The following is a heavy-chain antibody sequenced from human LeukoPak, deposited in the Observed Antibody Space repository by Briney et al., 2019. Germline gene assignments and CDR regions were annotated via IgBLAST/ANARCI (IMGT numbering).Heavy chain of an antibody. CDR1: GGSISSSNW. V-gene: IGHV4-4*02. CDR3: AGVAIAAAASWDY. CDR2: IYHSGST. D-gene: IGHD6-13*01. Sequence: TSETLSLTCAVSGGSISSSNWWSWVRQPPGKGLEWIGEIYHSGSTNYNPSLKSRVTISVDKSKNQFSLKLSSVTAADTAVYYCAGVAIAAAASWDYWGQGTLVTVSS. J-gene: IGHJ4*02.